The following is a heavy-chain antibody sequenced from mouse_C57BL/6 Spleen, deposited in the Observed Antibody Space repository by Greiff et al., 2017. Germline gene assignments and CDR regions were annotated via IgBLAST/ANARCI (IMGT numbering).Heavy chain of an antibody. CDR2: INPNNGGT. D-gene: IGHD1-1*01. V-gene: IGHV1-26*01. J-gene: IGHJ4*01. CDR3: ARCYGYYYAMDY. CDR1: GYTFTDYY. Sequence: EVQLQQSGPELVKPGASVKISCKASGYTFTDYYMNWVKQSHGKSLEWIGDINPNNGGTSYNQKFKGKATLTLDKSSSTADMELRSLTSEDSAVYYCARCYGYYYAMDYWGQGTSVTVSS.